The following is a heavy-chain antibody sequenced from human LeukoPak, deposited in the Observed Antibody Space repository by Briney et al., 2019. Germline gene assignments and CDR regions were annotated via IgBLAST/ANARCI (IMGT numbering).Heavy chain of an antibody. CDR1: GFTFSSYW. D-gene: IGHD1-26*01. J-gene: IGHJ4*02. V-gene: IGHV3-74*01. Sequence: GGSLRLSCAASGFTFSSYWMHWVRQAPGKGLVWVSRINSDGSSTSYADSVKGRFTISRDNAKNTLYLQMNSLRAEDTAVYYCASGIVGATPASDYWGQGTLVTVSS. CDR2: INSDGSST. CDR3: ASGIVGATPASDY.